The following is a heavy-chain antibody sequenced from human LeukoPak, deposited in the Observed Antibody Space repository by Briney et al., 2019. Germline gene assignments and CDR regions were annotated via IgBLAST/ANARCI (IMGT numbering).Heavy chain of an antibody. CDR2: XXPIFGTA. D-gene: IGHD3-10*01. CDR1: GGTFSSYA. V-gene: IGHV1-69*13. Sequence: SVKVSCKASGGTFSSYAISWVRQAPGQGLXXXXXXXPIFGTAXYXXXXXXXVXIXADESTSTAYMELSSLRSEDTAVYYCARDQRNYYGSGSYSLLNWGQGTLVTVSS. J-gene: IGHJ4*02. CDR3: ARDQRNYYGSGSYSLLN.